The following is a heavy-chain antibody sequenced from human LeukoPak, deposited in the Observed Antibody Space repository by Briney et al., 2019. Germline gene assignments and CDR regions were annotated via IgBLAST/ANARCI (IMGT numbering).Heavy chain of an antibody. CDR3: ATARYGPHY. V-gene: IGHV3-23*01. CDR1: GFAFSSYA. Sequence: GGSLRLSCAASGFAFSSYAMSWVRQAPGEGLEWVSAISGSGGSTYYADSVKGRFTISRDNSENTLYLQMNSLRAEDTAVYYCATARYGPHYWGQGTLVIVSS. CDR2: ISGSGGST. D-gene: IGHD1-1*01. J-gene: IGHJ4*02.